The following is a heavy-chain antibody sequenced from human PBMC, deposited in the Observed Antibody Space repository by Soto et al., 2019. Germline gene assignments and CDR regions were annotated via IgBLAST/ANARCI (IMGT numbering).Heavy chain of an antibody. D-gene: IGHD6-13*01. Sequence: SVKVSCKASGGTFSSYAISWVRQAPGQGLEWIGGIIAGSGTANYAQKFQERVTITRDMSTSTAYMELSSLRSEDTAVYYCAAHMDQQLVPKDYYYYGMDVWGQGTTVTVSS. CDR2: IIAGSGTA. CDR3: AAHMDQQLVPKDYYYYGMDV. V-gene: IGHV1-69*05. J-gene: IGHJ6*02. CDR1: GGTFSSYA.